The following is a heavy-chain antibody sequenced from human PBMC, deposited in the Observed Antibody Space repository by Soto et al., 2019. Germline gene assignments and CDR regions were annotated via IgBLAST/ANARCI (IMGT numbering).Heavy chain of an antibody. Sequence: GGSLRLSCVASGFILSGYDMHWVRQATGEGLEWVSAIGTAGDPYYSGSVKGRFTISRGNAENSVYLQMNSLRAGDTAVYYCARAGYDRSGYYFYALDVWGPGTTVTVSS. J-gene: IGHJ6*02. D-gene: IGHD3-22*01. CDR1: GFILSGYD. CDR3: ARAGYDRSGYYFYALDV. CDR2: IGTAGDP. V-gene: IGHV3-13*05.